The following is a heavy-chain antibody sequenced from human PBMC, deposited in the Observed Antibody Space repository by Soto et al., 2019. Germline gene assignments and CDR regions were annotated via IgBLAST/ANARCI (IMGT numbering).Heavy chain of an antibody. J-gene: IGHJ4*02. CDR2: ISAYNGNT. CDR1: GYTFTNFG. D-gene: IGHD3-16*01. Sequence: QVQLVQSGAEVKKPGASVKVSCKTSGYTFTNFGLSWVRQAPGQGLEWMGWISAYNGNTNYAQNFQGRVTMTTDTSPTTAYMELRSLSSHDTAVYYCARGGPPIDYWGQGTLVTVSS. CDR3: ARGGPPIDY. V-gene: IGHV1-18*01.